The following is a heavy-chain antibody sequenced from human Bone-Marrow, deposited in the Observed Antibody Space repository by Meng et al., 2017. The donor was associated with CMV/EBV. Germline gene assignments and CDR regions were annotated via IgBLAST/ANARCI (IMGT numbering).Heavy chain of an antibody. V-gene: IGHV3-21*01. D-gene: IGHD2-2*01. CDR2: ISSSSSYI. J-gene: IGHJ3*02. CDR1: GFTFSNYW. Sequence: GESLKISCAASGFTFSNYWMHWVRQAPGKGLEWLSSISSSSSYIYYADSVKGRFTISRDNAKNSLYLQMDSLRAEDTAVYYCARDPTYCSSTSCYVDGFDIWGQGTMVTVSS. CDR3: ARDPTYCSSTSCYVDGFDI.